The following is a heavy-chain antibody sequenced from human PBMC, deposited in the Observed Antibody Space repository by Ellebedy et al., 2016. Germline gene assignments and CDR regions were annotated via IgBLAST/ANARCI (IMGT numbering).Heavy chain of an antibody. V-gene: IGHV1-2*02. Sequence: ASVKVSXKASGYTFTGYYMHWVRQAPGQGLEWMGWINPNSGGTNYAQKFQGRVTMTRDTSISTAYMELSRLRSDDTAVYYCATTQQTYDYYYYGMDVWGQGTTVTVSS. CDR2: INPNSGGT. J-gene: IGHJ6*02. CDR3: ATTQQTYDYYYYGMDV. CDR1: GYTFTGYY. D-gene: IGHD5-12*01.